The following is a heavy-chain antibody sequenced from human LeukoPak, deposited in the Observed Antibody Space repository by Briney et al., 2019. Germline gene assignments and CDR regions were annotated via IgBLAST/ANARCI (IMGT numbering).Heavy chain of an antibody. Sequence: SETLSLTCTVSGGSISSGDYYWSWVRQPPGKGLEWIGYIYYSGSTYYNPSLKSRVTISVDTSKNQFSLKLSSVTAADTAVYYCARGFLGEYSSSVFSDYWGPGTLVTVSS. J-gene: IGHJ4*01. CDR1: GGSISSGDYY. CDR3: ARGFLGEYSSSVFSDY. CDR2: IYYSGST. D-gene: IGHD6-6*01. V-gene: IGHV4-30-4*08.